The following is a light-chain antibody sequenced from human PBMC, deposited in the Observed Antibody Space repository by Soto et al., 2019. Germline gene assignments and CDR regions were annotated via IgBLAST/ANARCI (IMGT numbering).Light chain of an antibody. CDR2: DVS. CDR3: SSYASSSTLEVV. CDR1: SSDVGGYNY. J-gene: IGLJ2*01. V-gene: IGLV2-14*03. Sequence: QSALTQPASVSGSPGQSITISCTGTSSDVGGYNYVSWYQQHPGKAPKLMIYDVSHRPSGISNRFSGFKSGNTASLTISGLQAEDEADYYCSSYASSSTLEVVFVGGTKVTVL.